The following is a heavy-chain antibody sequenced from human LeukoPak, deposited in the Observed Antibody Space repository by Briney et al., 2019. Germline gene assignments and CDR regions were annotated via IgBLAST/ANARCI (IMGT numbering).Heavy chain of an antibody. J-gene: IGHJ5*02. V-gene: IGHV1-69*01. Sequence: SVKVSCKASGGTFSSYAINWVRQAPGQGLEWMGGIIPIFGTANYAQKFQGRVTITADESTSTAYMELSSLRSEDTAVYCCARIAVAGLSNWFDPWGQGTLVTVSS. CDR2: IIPIFGTA. D-gene: IGHD6-19*01. CDR1: GGTFSSYA. CDR3: ARIAVAGLSNWFDP.